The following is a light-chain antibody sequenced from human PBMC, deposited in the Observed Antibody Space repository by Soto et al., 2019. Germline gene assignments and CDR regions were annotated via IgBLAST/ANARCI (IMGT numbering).Light chain of an antibody. CDR1: QSVTSNY. CDR3: QQYGSSPRT. CDR2: GAS. V-gene: IGKV3-20*01. Sequence: EIVLTQSPGTLSLSPGERATLSCRASQSVTSNYIAWYQYKPGQAPRFVIYGASSRATGIPDRFSGSGSGTAFTLTISRLEPEDFAVYYCQQYGSSPRTFGQGTKVYI. J-gene: IGKJ1*01.